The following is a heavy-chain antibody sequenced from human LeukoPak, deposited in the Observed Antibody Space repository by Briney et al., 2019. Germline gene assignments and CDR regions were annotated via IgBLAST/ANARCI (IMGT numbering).Heavy chain of an antibody. J-gene: IGHJ4*02. D-gene: IGHD2-15*01. CDR1: GGSISSGSYY. CDR2: IYTSGST. Sequence: PSETLSLTCTVSGGSISSGSYYWSWIRQPAGKGLEWIGRIYTSGSTNYNPSLKSRVTISVDTSKNQFSLKLSSVTAADTAVYYCASGGWSDGEDWFDYWGQGTLVTVSS. CDR3: ASGGWSDGEDWFDY. V-gene: IGHV4-61*02.